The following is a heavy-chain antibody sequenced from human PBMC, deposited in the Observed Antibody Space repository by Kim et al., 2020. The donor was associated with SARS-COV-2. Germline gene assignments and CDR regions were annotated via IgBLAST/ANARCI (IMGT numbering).Heavy chain of an antibody. J-gene: IGHJ4*02. Sequence: GGSLRLSCAASGFTFGDYAMHWVRQAPGKGLEWVSGISWNSGSIGYADSVKGRFTISRDNAKNSLYLQMNSLRAEDTALYYCAKLVATVTTSVIQHPPDFDYWGQGTLVTVSS. D-gene: IGHD4-17*01. CDR2: ISWNSGSI. CDR3: AKLVATVTTSVIQHPPDFDY. V-gene: IGHV3-9*01. CDR1: GFTFGDYA.